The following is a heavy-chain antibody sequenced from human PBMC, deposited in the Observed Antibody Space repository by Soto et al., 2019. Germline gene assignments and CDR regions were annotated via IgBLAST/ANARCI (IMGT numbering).Heavy chain of an antibody. J-gene: IGHJ3*01. D-gene: IGHD3-22*01. CDR1: GFTFRNYG. V-gene: IGHV3-48*01. Sequence: GGSLRLSCAASGFTFRNYGMNWVRQAPGKGLEWVSYIGIGSSTTYYADSVKGRFAISRDNAKNSLYLQMNSLRAEDTAVYYCARDQLYYNDISGRPLNAFDVWGQGTMVTVSS. CDR3: ARDQLYYNDISGRPLNAFDV. CDR2: IGIGSSTT.